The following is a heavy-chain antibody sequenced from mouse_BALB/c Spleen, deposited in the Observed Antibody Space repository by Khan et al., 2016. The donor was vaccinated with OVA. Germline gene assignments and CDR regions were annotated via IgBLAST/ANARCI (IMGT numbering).Heavy chain of an antibody. CDR1: GYTFINYW. CDR3: SRSGLRWNFDY. D-gene: IGHD1-1*01. V-gene: IGHV1-7*01. CDR2: INPSTGYT. Sequence: QVQLKESGAELAKPGASVKMSCKASGYTFINYWILWVKQRPGQGLTWIGYINPSTGYTEYNQNFKDKATLTADKSSSTAYMQLSSLTSEDSAVFYCSRSGLRWNFDYWGQGTTLTVSS. J-gene: IGHJ2*01.